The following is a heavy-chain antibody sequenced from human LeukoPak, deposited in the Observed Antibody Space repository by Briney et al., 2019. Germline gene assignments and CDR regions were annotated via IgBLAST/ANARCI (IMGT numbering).Heavy chain of an antibody. Sequence: PSQTLSLTCTVSGGSISSGGYYWSWIRQHPGKGLEWIGYIYYSGSTYYNPSLKSRVTISVDTSKNQFSLKLSSVTAADTAVYYCARDQPTVAPTLDYYYYGMDVWGQGTTVTVSS. CDR1: GGSISSGGYY. CDR2: IYYSGST. J-gene: IGHJ6*02. D-gene: IGHD6-19*01. CDR3: ARDQPTVAPTLDYYYYGMDV. V-gene: IGHV4-31*03.